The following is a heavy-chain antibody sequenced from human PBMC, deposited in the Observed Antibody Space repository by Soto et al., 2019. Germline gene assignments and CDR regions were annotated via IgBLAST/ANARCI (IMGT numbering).Heavy chain of an antibody. CDR1: GFTFSSYA. D-gene: IGHD6-13*01. CDR3: ARASAAGTPYYYYGMDV. CDR2: ISYDGSNK. Sequence: GGSLRLSCAASGFTFSSYAMHWVRQAPGKGLEWVAVISYDGSNKYYADSVKGRFTISRDNSKNTLYLQMNSLRAEDTAVYYCARASAAGTPYYYYGMDVWGQGTTVTVSS. J-gene: IGHJ6*02. V-gene: IGHV3-30-3*01.